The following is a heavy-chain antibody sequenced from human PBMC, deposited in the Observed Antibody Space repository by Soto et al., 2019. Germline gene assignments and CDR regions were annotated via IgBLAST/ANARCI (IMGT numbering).Heavy chain of an antibody. Sequence: EVQLVESGGGLVQPGGSLRLSCAASGFIVSSNFMSWVRQAPGKGLEWVSVIYTGGSTYYADSVKGRFTISRDNSKSTLYLQKNSLRVEDTAVYYCAGYFHYDRTGRFDYWGQGTMVTVSS. CDR3: AGYFHYDRTGRFDY. J-gene: IGHJ4*02. D-gene: IGHD3-22*01. CDR2: IYTGGST. CDR1: GFIVSSNF. V-gene: IGHV3-66*01.